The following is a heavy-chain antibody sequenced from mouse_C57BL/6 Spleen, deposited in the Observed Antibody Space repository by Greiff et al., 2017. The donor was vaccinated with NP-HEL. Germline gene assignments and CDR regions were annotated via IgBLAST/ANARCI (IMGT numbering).Heavy chain of an antibody. CDR3: ASHYYGSTSRGYFDV. V-gene: IGHV14-2*01. D-gene: IGHD1-1*01. CDR2: IDPEDGET. Sequence: LVESGAELVKPGASVKLSCTASGFNIKDYYMHWVKQRTEQGLEWIGRIDPEDGETKYAPKFQGKATITADTSSNTAYLQLSSLTSEDTAVYYCASHYYGSTSRGYFDVWGTGTTVTVSS. J-gene: IGHJ1*03. CDR1: GFNIKDYY.